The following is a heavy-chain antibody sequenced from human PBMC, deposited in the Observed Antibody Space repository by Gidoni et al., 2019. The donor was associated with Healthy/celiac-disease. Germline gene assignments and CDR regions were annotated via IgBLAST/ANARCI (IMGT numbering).Heavy chain of an antibody. D-gene: IGHD4-17*01. V-gene: IGHV3-49*05. CDR1: GFTFGDYV. Sequence: EVQLVASGGGLVKPGRSLRLSCTASGFTFGDYVMSWFRQAPGKGLEWVGFIRSKAYGGTTEYAAAVKGRFTISRDDSKSIAYLQMNSLKTEDTAVYYGTRDHDYGDYGAYYYGMDVWGQGTTVTVSS. CDR3: TRDHDYGDYGAYYYGMDV. J-gene: IGHJ6*02. CDR2: IRSKAYGGTT.